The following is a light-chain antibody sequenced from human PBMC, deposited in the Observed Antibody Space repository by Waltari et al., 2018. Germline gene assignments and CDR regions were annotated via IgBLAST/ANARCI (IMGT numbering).Light chain of an antibody. CDR3: QHYVRLPAT. V-gene: IGKV3-20*01. J-gene: IGKJ1*01. CDR2: GAS. CDR1: QSVSRT. Sequence: EIVLTQSPGTLSLSPGERATLSCRASQSVSRTLAWYQQKPGQAPKLLIYGASIRATGIPDRFTCGGSETDFSLTISSLEPEDFAIYFCQHYVRLPATFGQGTKVEIK.